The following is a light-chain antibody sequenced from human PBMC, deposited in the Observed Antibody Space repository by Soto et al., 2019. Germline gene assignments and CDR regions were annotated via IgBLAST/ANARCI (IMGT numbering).Light chain of an antibody. Sequence: EIVMTQSPATLSESPGETATLSCRASQSIGSALAWYQHRPGQAPRLLIVAASIRATGVPGRFSGGGSGTDFTLTISSLQSEDFAVYYCQQYRNWPPLTFGGGTTVEIK. CDR3: QQYRNWPPLT. CDR2: AAS. CDR1: QSIGSA. V-gene: IGKV3-15*01. J-gene: IGKJ4*01.